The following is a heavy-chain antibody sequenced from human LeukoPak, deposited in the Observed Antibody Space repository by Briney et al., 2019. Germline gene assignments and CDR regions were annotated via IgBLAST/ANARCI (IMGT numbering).Heavy chain of an antibody. CDR1: GFTFSNYA. CDR3: ARAVDYYGSGSSVFDY. Sequence: QSGGSLRLSCAASGFTFSNYAMSWVRQAPGKGLEWVSAISGSGGSTYYADSVKGRFTISRDNSKNTLYLQMNSLRAEDTALYHCARAVDYYGSGSSVFDYWGQGTLVTVSS. CDR2: ISGSGGST. V-gene: IGHV3-23*01. J-gene: IGHJ4*02. D-gene: IGHD3-10*01.